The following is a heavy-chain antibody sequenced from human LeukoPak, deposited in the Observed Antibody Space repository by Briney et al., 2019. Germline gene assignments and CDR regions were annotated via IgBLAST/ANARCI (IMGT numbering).Heavy chain of an antibody. Sequence: PGGSVRLSCAATGFTSVNYAMSWVRQAPGKGLVWVSNINNDGSITTYADSVKGRFTISRDNVKNTLFLQMNSLGAEDTALYYCARGWNTTPRSGFDIWGLGTMVTVSS. D-gene: IGHD2-15*01. J-gene: IGHJ3*02. CDR3: ARGWNTTPRSGFDI. CDR1: GFTSVNYA. V-gene: IGHV3-74*01. CDR2: INNDGSIT.